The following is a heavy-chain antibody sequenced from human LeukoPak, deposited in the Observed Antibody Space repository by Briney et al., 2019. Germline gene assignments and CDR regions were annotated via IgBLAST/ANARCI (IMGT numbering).Heavy chain of an antibody. CDR2: IIPILGIA. J-gene: IGHJ4*02. CDR1: GGTFSSYA. V-gene: IGHV1-69*04. CDR3: ARDDSYGYDSSGYYYVNDF. Sequence: SVKVSCKASGGTFSSYAISWVRQAPGQGLEWMGRIIPILGIANYAQKFQGRVTITADKSTSTAYMELSSLRSEDTAVYYCARDDSYGYDSSGYYYVNDFWGQGTLVTVSS. D-gene: IGHD3-22*01.